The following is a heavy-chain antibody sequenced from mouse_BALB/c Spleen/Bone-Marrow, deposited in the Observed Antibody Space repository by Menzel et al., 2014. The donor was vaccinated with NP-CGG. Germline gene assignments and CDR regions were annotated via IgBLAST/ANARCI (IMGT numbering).Heavy chain of an antibody. CDR1: GYTFTSYW. V-gene: IGHV1S81*02. CDR3: ARRNGDY. Sequence: QVQLQQPGAELVKPGASVKLSCKASGYTFTSYWMHWVKRRPGQGLEWIGEINPSNGRTNYNEKFKSKATLTVDKSSSTAYMQLSSLTSEDSAVYYCARRNGDYWGQGTTLTVSS. J-gene: IGHJ2*01. CDR2: INPSNGRT.